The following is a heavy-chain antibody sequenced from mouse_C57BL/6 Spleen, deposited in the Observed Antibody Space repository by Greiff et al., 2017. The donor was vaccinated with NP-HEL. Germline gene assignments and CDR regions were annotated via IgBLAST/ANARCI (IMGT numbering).Heavy chain of an antibody. D-gene: IGHD1-1*01. CDR1: GYSFTGYY. Sequence: VQLQQSGPELVKPGASVKISCKASGYSFTGYYMNWVKQSPEKSLEWIGEINPSTGGTTYNQKFKAKATLTVDKSSSTAYMQLKSLTSEDSAVYYCARSGIYYYGSSYFDYWGQGTTLTVSS. J-gene: IGHJ2*01. CDR3: ARSGIYYYGSSYFDY. CDR2: INPSTGGT. V-gene: IGHV1-42*01.